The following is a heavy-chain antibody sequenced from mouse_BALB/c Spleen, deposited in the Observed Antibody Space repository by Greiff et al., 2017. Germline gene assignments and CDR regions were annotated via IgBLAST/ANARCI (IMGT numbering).Heavy chain of an antibody. CDR2: INPSNGRT. J-gene: IGHJ4*01. D-gene: IGHD2-1*01. V-gene: IGHV1S81*02. CDR3: ASPIYYGNHGGYAMDY. Sequence: QVHVKQPGAELVKPGASVKLSCKASGYTFTSYWMHWVKQRPGQGLEWIGEINPSNGRTNYNEKFKSKATLTVDKSSSTAYMQLSSLTSEDSAVYYCASPIYYGNHGGYAMDYWGQGTSVTVSS. CDR1: GYTFTSYW.